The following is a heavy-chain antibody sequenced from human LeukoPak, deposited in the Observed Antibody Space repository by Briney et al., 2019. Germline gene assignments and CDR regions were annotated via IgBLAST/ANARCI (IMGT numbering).Heavy chain of an antibody. CDR1: GFTFSNYG. V-gene: IGHV3-23*01. D-gene: IGHD3-3*01. CDR2: VSISGGNK. Sequence: HPGGSLRLSCAASGFTFSNYGMSWVRQAPGKGLEWASTVSISGGNKYYADSVKGRFTISRDNSKNTLYLQMNSLRAEDTAIYYCAKHRSGYCFEYWGQGTLVTVSS. CDR3: AKHRSGYCFEY. J-gene: IGHJ4*02.